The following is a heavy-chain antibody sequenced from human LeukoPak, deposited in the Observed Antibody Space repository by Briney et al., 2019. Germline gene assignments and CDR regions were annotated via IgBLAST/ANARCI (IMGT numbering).Heavy chain of an antibody. D-gene: IGHD2-21*01. CDR3: AKAPVTSCRGAYCYPFDS. CDR1: GFTLSTYA. V-gene: IGHV3-23*01. CDR2: TSSSDAGT. Sequence: PGGSLRLSCAASGFTLSTYAMSWVRQTRGKGLEWVAATSSSDAGTYHADSVRGRFTISRDNSKNTLYLQMNSLRAEDAAVYFCAKAPVTSCRGAYCYPFDSWGQGTLVTVSS. J-gene: IGHJ4*02.